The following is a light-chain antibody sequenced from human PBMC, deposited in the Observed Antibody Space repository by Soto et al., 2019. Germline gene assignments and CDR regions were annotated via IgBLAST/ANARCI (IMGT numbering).Light chain of an antibody. CDR1: QTINTEF. V-gene: IGKV3-20*01. Sequence: EIVLTQSPGTLSLSPGERATFSCRTSQTINTEFLAWYQQRPGLAPRLLIHGTSNRATGIPDRFSGSGSGTDFTRPSSELEPEDVAVYYCQRYGSSPLYAFGQGTKLEI. CDR3: QRYGSSPLYA. J-gene: IGKJ2*01. CDR2: GTS.